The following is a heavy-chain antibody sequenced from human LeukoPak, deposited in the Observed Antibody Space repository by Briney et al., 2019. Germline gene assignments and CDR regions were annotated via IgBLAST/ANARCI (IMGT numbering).Heavy chain of an antibody. Sequence: SETLSLTCTVSGGSISSYYWSWIRQPPGKGLEWIGYTHYSGSTKYNPSLKSRLTISVDSSKNQFSLRLSSVTAADTAVYYCARDGGIEDYYYYYMDVWGKGTTVTVSS. D-gene: IGHD2-21*01. CDR1: GGSISSYY. V-gene: IGHV4-59*01. J-gene: IGHJ6*03. CDR2: THYSGST. CDR3: ARDGGIEDYYYYYMDV.